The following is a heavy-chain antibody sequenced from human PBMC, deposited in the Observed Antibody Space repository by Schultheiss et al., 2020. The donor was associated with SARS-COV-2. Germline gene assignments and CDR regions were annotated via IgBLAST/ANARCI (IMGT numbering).Heavy chain of an antibody. CDR2: IYYSGST. CDR1: GGSISSYY. D-gene: IGHD2-2*01. J-gene: IGHJ4*02. CDR3: ARGRIGYCSSTSCYGVRYYFDY. Sequence: SETLSLTCTVSGGSISSYYWSWIRQPPGKGLEWIGYIYYSGSTNYNPSLKSRVTISVDTSKNQFSLKLSSVTAADTAVYYCARGRIGYCSSTSCYGVRYYFDYWGQGTLVTVSS. V-gene: IGHV4-59*08.